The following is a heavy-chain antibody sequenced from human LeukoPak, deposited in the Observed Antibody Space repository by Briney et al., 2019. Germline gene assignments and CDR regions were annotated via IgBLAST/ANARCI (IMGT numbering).Heavy chain of an antibody. CDR3: ARDPIGSRWPYYFDY. J-gene: IGHJ4*02. CDR1: GYTFTTYA. Sequence: ASVKVSCKASGYTFTTYAMHWVRQAPGQRLEWMGWINAGNGNTKYSQKFQARVTITRDTSASTAYMELSSLRSEDTAVYYCARDPIGSRWPYYFDYWGQGTLVTVS. V-gene: IGHV1-3*01. CDR2: INAGNGNT. D-gene: IGHD6-13*01.